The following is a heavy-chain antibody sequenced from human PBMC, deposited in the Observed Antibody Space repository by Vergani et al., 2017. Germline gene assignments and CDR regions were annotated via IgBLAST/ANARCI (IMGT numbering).Heavy chain of an antibody. CDR3: ARDLRYCSGGSCQGYAFDI. D-gene: IGHD2-15*01. Sequence: QVQLQESGPGLVKPSGTLSLTCAVSGGSFSSSNWWSWVRQPPGKGLEWMGEIYHSGSTNYNPSLKSRVTISVDKSKNQFSLKLSSVTAADTAVYYCARDLRYCSGGSCQGYAFDIWGQGTMVTVSS. V-gene: IGHV4-4*02. CDR1: GGSFSSSNW. J-gene: IGHJ3*02. CDR2: IYHSGST.